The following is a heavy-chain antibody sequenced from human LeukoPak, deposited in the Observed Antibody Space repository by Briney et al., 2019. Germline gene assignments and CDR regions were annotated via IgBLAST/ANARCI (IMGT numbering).Heavy chain of an antibody. CDR2: IYNSGST. CDR1: GGSISTYY. Sequence: SEILSLTCPVSGGSISTYYWSWIRQPPGKGLEWIGYIYNSGSTNYNPSLKSRGTISVDTPKNQFSLKLSSVTAADTAVYYCARLVAGRFVGYYYYYMDVWGKGTTVTVSS. J-gene: IGHJ6*03. D-gene: IGHD6-19*01. V-gene: IGHV4-59*12. CDR3: ARLVAGRFVGYYYYYMDV.